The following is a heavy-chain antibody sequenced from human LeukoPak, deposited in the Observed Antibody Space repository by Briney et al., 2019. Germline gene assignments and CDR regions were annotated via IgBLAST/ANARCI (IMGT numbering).Heavy chain of an antibody. J-gene: IGHJ4*02. CDR2: IYHSGST. Sequence: SETLSLTCTVSGYSISSGYYWGWIRQPPGKGLEWIGSIYHSGSTYYDPSLKSRVTISVDTSKNQFSLELGSVTAADTAVYYCASSLLADTAMVFDYWGQGTLVTVSS. D-gene: IGHD5-18*01. CDR1: GYSISSGYY. V-gene: IGHV4-38-2*02. CDR3: ASSLLADTAMVFDY.